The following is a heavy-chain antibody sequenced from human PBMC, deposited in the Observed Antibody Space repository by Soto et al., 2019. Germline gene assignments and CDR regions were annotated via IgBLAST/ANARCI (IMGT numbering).Heavy chain of an antibody. CDR3: ARDRVPGGLNNWLDP. V-gene: IGHV3-30-3*01. D-gene: IGHD3-16*01. CDR1: GFSFSTYT. Sequence: QVQLVESGGGVVQPGTSLRLSCAASGFSFSTYTMHWVRQAPGKGLEWLAVISYDGSNQYYPASVKARFTISRDNSKSTLYLQMNSLRTEDTAVYYCARDRVPGGLNNWLDPWGQGTLVIVSS. CDR2: ISYDGSNQ. J-gene: IGHJ5*02.